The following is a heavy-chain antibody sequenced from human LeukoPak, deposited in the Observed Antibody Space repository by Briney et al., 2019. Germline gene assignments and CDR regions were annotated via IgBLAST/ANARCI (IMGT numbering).Heavy chain of an antibody. CDR3: ARADCSGSTCYSRHSWFDP. D-gene: IGHD2-2*01. J-gene: IGHJ5*02. V-gene: IGHV3-21*06. Sequence: GGSLRLSCAASGFTLSTFDMNWVRQAPGKGLEWASSISTSSRYIYYRDSVKGRFTISRDDAKNSLYLQMNSLTVEDTAVYYCARADCSGSTCYSRHSWFDPWGQGTLVTVSS. CDR2: ISTSSRYI. CDR1: GFTLSTFD.